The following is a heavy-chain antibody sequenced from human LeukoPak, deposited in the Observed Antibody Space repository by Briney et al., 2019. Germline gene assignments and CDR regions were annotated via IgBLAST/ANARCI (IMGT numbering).Heavy chain of an antibody. D-gene: IGHD3-10*01. CDR1: GGSISSGGYY. J-gene: IGHJ6*02. Sequence: SGTLSLTCTVSGGSISSGGYYWSWIRQHPGKGLEWIGYIYYSGSTYYNPSLKSRVTISVDTSKNQFSLKLSSVTAADTAVYYCARDHYGSADGMDVWGQGTTVTVSS. V-gene: IGHV4-31*03. CDR3: ARDHYGSADGMDV. CDR2: IYYSGST.